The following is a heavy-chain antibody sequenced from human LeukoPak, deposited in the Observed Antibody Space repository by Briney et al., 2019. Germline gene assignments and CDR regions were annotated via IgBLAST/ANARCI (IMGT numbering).Heavy chain of an antibody. CDR3: ARESGSRPWNWFDP. Sequence: SETLSLTCTVSGGSISSYYWSWIRQPPGKGLEWIGYIYYSGGTNYNPSLKSRVTISVDTSKNQFSLKLSSVTAADTAVYYCARESGSRPWNWFDPWGQGTLVTVSS. CDR2: IYYSGGT. J-gene: IGHJ5*02. V-gene: IGHV4-59*01. CDR1: GGSISSYY. D-gene: IGHD1-26*01.